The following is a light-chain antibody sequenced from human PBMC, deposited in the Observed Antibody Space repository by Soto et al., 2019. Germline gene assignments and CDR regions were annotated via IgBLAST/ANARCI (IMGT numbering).Light chain of an antibody. CDR3: QQRLFWPLFT. J-gene: IGKJ2*01. V-gene: IGKV3-11*01. Sequence: EIVLTQSPATVSLSPGESATLSCRASQNIHSFLAWYQQRPGQAPRLLIYDASFRATAIPARFNGSGSGTDFTLTISLLLHEAFAVYYCQQRLFWPLFTFGQGTRLEIK. CDR2: DAS. CDR1: QNIHSF.